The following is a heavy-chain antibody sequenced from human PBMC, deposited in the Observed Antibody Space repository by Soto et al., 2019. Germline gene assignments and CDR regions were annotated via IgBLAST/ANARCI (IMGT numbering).Heavy chain of an antibody. Sequence: EVQLVESGGGLVKPGGSLRLSCVACGFAFTNALMTWVRQAPGKGLEWVGRVKSKTDGGTTDYGAPVKGRFTISRDDLERTLYLQMSSLKIEDTAVYYCTTGFPGRDYWGQGTLVTVSS. CDR3: TTGFPGRDY. J-gene: IGHJ4*02. D-gene: IGHD3-10*01. V-gene: IGHV3-15*01. CDR1: GFAFTNAL. CDR2: VKSKTDGGTT.